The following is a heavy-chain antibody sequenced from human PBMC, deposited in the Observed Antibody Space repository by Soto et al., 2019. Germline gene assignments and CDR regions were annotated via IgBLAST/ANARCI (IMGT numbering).Heavy chain of an antibody. CDR2: IYPGDSDT. Sequence: EEQLVQSGAEVKKPGDSLKISCTGSGYSFGIYWIGWVRQIPGKGPEWMGFIYPGDSDTTYSPSFQGQGTISADKSINTAYLQWSSLKASDTAIYYCVRRGSRHDYHMDIWGDGTTVTVSS. CDR1: GYSFGIYW. CDR3: VRRGSRHDYHMDI. V-gene: IGHV5-51*03. J-gene: IGHJ6*03. D-gene: IGHD3-10*01.